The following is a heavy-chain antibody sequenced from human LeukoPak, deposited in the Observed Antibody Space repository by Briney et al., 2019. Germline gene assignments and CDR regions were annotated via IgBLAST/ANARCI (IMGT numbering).Heavy chain of an antibody. CDR2: IYYSGST. CDR3: ARQKMLFGVVTSFDF. CDR1: GGSISSYY. D-gene: IGHD3-3*01. Sequence: SETLSLTCIVSGGSISSYYWSWIRQPPGKGLEWIGYIYYSGSTTYNPSLKCRVTISLDTSKNQFSLRLSSETAADTAVYYCARQKMLFGVVTSFDFWGQGTLVTVSS. V-gene: IGHV4-59*08. J-gene: IGHJ4*02.